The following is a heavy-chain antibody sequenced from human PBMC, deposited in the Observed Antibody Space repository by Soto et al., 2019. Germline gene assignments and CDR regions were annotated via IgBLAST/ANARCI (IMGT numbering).Heavy chain of an antibody. V-gene: IGHV3-9*01. Sequence: EVQLVESGGGLVQPGRSLRLSCAASGFTFDDYAMHWVRQAPGKGLEWVSGISWNSGSIGYADSVKGRFTISRDKAKNSLYLQMNSLRAEDTALYYCAKDMGGIKAGYCSGGSCWGYYMDVWGKGTTVTVSS. CDR1: GFTFDDYA. J-gene: IGHJ6*03. CDR3: AKDMGGIKAGYCSGGSCWGYYMDV. D-gene: IGHD2-15*01. CDR2: ISWNSGSI.